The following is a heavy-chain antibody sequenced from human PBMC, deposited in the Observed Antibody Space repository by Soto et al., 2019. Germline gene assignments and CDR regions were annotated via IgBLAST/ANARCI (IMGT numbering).Heavy chain of an antibody. CDR1: GFTFSSYA. J-gene: IGHJ6*02. D-gene: IGHD6-6*01. CDR2: ISGSGRNT. Sequence: PGGSLRLSCAASGFTFSSYAMSWVCQAPGKGLQWVSSISGSGRNTYYTDSVKGRFAISRDSSKNTLYLQMSSLRAEDTAVYYCAKEDSNSLGMDAWGQGTTVTV. CDR3: AKEDSNSLGMDA. V-gene: IGHV3-23*01.